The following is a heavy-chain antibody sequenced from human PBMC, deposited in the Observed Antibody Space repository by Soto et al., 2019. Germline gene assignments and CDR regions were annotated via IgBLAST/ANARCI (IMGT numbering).Heavy chain of an antibody. V-gene: IGHV3-23*01. CDR1: GFTFSSYA. CDR2: ICGSGGII. CDR3: AKDCRMYYYDSSGS. Sequence: GGSLRLSCAASGFTFSSYAMSWVRQAPGKGLVWVSAICGSGGIIYYADSVKGRFTISRDNSKNTLYLQMNSLRAEDTAVYYCAKDCRMYYYDSSGSWGQGTLVTVSS. D-gene: IGHD3-22*01. J-gene: IGHJ5*02.